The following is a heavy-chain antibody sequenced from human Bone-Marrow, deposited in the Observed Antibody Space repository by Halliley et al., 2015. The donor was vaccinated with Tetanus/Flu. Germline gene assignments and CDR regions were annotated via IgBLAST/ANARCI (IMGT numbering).Heavy chain of an antibody. Sequence: TLSLTCAVYGGSFNGYYWSWIRQAPGQGLEWIGDINQSGRTNYNAALKSRVRISIDTAKSQFSLRLTSVTAADTAVYYCARGVRGVIITTPRHYFDPWAPGPLVPFPS. CDR1: GGSFNGYY. CDR2: INQSGRT. D-gene: IGHD3-10*02. CDR3: ARGVRGVIITTPRHYFDP. V-gene: IGHV4-34*01. J-gene: IGHJ4*02.